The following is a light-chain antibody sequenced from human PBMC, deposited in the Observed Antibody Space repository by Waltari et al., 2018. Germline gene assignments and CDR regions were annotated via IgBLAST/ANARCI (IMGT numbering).Light chain of an antibody. V-gene: IGKV1-5*01. CDR1: QSISNW. CDR3: LQYSIYST. Sequence: DIQMTQYPSTLSASVGDRVTITCRASQSISNWLAWYQQKPGKAPKHLIFDASNLESGVPSRFSGSRSGTEFTLTINSLQPDDSATYYCLQYSIYSTFGQGTKLVIK. CDR2: DAS. J-gene: IGKJ2*01.